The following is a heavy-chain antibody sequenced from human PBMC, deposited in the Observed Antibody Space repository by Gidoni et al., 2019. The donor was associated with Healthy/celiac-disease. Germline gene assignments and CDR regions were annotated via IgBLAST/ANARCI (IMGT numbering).Heavy chain of an antibody. CDR2: ISAYNGNP. Sequence: QVQLVQSGAEVKKPGASVKVSCKASGYTFTSYGISWVRQAPGQGLEWMGWISAYNGNPNYAQKLQGRVTMTTDTSTRPAYMELRSLRSDDTAVYYCARGAAVPPNYYDSSGYYPPFDYWGQGTLVTVSS. CDR1: GYTFTSYG. CDR3: ARGAAVPPNYYDSSGYYPPFDY. V-gene: IGHV1-18*01. J-gene: IGHJ4*02. D-gene: IGHD3-22*01.